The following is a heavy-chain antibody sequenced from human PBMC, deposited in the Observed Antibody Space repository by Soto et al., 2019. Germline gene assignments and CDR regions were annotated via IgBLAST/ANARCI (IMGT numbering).Heavy chain of an antibody. V-gene: IGHV1-2*04. J-gene: IGHJ4*02. D-gene: IGHD5-18*01. Sequence: ASVKVSCKASGYTFTGYYMHWVRQAPGQGLEWMGWINPNSGGTNYAQKFQGWVTMTRDTSISTAYMELSRLRSDDTAVYYCARAEYSYGRLFDYWGQGTLVSVSS. CDR2: INPNSGGT. CDR1: GYTFTGYY. CDR3: ARAEYSYGRLFDY.